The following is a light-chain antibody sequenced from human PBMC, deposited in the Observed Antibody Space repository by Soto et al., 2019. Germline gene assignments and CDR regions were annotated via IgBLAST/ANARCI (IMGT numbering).Light chain of an antibody. CDR2: SAS. J-gene: IGKJ1*01. CDR3: QQYYTSPRWT. V-gene: IGKV4-1*01. Sequence: DIVMTNSPDSLAASLGERTTINCKSSQSVLYSSNNKNYLAWYQQKPGQPTRLIIQSASTREYGVPDRFSGSGSGTDFTLTISSLQAADVAVYYCQQYYTSPRWTFGQGTKVDIK. CDR1: QSVLYSSNNKNY.